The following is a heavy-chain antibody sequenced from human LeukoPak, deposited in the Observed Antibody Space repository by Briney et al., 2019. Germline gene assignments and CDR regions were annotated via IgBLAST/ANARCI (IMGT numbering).Heavy chain of an antibody. V-gene: IGHV4-34*01. Sequence: SETLSLTCAVYGGSFSGYYWSWIRQPPGKGLEWIGSIYYSGSTYYNPSLKSRVTISVDTSKNQFSLKLTSVTAADAALYYCGRQYSSGWPWFDPWGQGTLVTVSS. CDR2: IYYSGST. J-gene: IGHJ5*02. CDR3: GRQYSSGWPWFDP. CDR1: GGSFSGYY. D-gene: IGHD6-19*01.